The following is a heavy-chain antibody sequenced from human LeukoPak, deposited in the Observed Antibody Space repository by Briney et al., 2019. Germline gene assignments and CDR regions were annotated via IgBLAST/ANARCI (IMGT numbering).Heavy chain of an antibody. J-gene: IGHJ4*02. CDR2: IKQDGSEK. D-gene: IGHD3-22*01. V-gene: IGHV3-7*01. CDR3: ARDLYRIVVVPHYFDY. Sequence: GGSLRLSCAASGFTFSSYWMSWVRQAPGKGLEGVAKIKQDGSEKYYVDSVKGRFTISRDNAKNSLYLQMNSLRAEDTAVYYCARDLYRIVVVPHYFDYWGQGNLVTVSS. CDR1: GFTFSSYW.